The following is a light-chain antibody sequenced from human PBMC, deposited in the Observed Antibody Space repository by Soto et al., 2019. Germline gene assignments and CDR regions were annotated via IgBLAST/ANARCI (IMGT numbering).Light chain of an antibody. J-gene: IGKJ1*01. CDR2: RAS. Sequence: DIVMTQSPATLSVSPGERATLSCRASQSISSNLAWYQQKPGQAPRLLIYRASTRATGIPARFSGSGSGTDFTLTISSLQSEDFAIYYCQHYNNWPPWTFGQGTKEEIK. CDR1: QSISSN. V-gene: IGKV3-15*01. CDR3: QHYNNWPPWT.